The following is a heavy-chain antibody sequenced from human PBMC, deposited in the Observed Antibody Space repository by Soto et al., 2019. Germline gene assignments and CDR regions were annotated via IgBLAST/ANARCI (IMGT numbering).Heavy chain of an antibody. V-gene: IGHV1-18*04. D-gene: IGHD5-18*01. Sequence: ASVKVSCKPSGYTPTSYGISWVRQAPGQGVEWMGWISAYNGNTNYAQKLLGIVTRRSDTSTSTAYMELRSLRSDDTAVYYWARDREGWYGDTGYYGMDVWGQGTTVTVSS. CDR1: GYTPTSYG. J-gene: IGHJ6*02. CDR3: ARDREGWYGDTGYYGMDV. CDR2: ISAYNGNT.